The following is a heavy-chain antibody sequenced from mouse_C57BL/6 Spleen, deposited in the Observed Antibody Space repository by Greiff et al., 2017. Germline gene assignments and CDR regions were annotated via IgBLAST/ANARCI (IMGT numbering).Heavy chain of an antibody. J-gene: IGHJ3*01. Sequence: VQLQQSGAELARPGASVKMSCKASGYTFTSYTMHWVQQRPGQGLEWIGYINPSSGYTKYNQKFKDKATLTADKSSSTAYMQLSSLTSEDSAVYYGARDYGYDGAWFAYWGQGTLVTVSA. CDR1: GYTFTSYT. D-gene: IGHD2-2*01. CDR3: ARDYGYDGAWFAY. CDR2: INPSSGYT. V-gene: IGHV1-4*01.